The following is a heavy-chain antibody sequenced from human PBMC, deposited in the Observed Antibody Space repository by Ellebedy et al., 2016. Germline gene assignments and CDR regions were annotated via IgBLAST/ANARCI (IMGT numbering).Heavy chain of an antibody. D-gene: IGHD4/OR15-4a*01. CDR2: ITTNNGDT. Sequence: ASVKVSXKASGYTFTSYAISWVRQAPGQGLEWMGWITTNNGDTNYAQAFQGRVTMTTDTSTSTAYMELRSLRSDDTAVYYCARVANSHNWFDPWGQGSLVTVSS. V-gene: IGHV1-18*04. CDR3: ARVANSHNWFDP. J-gene: IGHJ5*02. CDR1: GYTFTSYA.